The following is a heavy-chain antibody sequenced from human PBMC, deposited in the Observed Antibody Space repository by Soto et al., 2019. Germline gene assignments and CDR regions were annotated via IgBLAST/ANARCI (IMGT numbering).Heavy chain of an antibody. CDR3: AREGSYSAYNFAHGIQLWSFDF. V-gene: IGHV4-4*07. Sequence: SENLSLTCTVSGGSINTFYWSWVRQPAGTGLEWIGRIFSSGSTSFNPSLASRVAMSVDTSKNHFSLTLSSVTAADMAVYYCAREGSYSAYNFAHGIQLWSFDFWGQGALVTVSS. CDR2: IFSSGST. CDR1: GGSINTFY. J-gene: IGHJ4*02. D-gene: IGHD5-12*01.